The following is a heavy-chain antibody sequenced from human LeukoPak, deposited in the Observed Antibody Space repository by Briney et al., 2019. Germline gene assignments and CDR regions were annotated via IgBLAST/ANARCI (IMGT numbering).Heavy chain of an antibody. V-gene: IGHV3-23*01. CDR3: AKGYCSSTSCYRQDY. CDR2: ISGSGGST. D-gene: IGHD2-2*01. J-gene: IGHJ4*02. CDR1: GFTFSSYA. Sequence: QSGGSLRLSCAASGFTFSSYAMSWVRQAPGKGLEWVLGISGSGGSTYYADSVKGRFTISRENSKNTLYLQMNSLRAEDTAVYYCAKGYCSSTSCYRQDYWGQGTLVTVSS.